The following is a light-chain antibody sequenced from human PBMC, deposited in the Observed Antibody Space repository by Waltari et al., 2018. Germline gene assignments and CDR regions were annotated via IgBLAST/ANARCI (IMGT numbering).Light chain of an antibody. CDR1: SSDVDDYNL. CDR3: CSYAPSSTHVA. Sequence: QSALTQPASVSGSPGQSITTSCTGTSSDVDDYNLASWYQQHPGKAPKLMIYDVSKRPSGVSXRFSGSKSGNTASLTISGLQAEDEADYYCCSYAPSSTHVAFGGGTRLTVL. CDR2: DVS. J-gene: IGLJ2*01. V-gene: IGLV2-23*02.